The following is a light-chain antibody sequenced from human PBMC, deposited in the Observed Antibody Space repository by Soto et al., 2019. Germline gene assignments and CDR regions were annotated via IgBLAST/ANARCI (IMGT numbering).Light chain of an antibody. V-gene: IGLV7-43*01. CDR2: NTR. Sequence: QTVVTQEPSLTVSPGGTVTLTCASSTGAVTSGYYPSWFQQKPGQAPMTLIYNTRNKHPWTPVRFSGSLVGGKAALTLSGVQPEDEADYYCLLYFGDASWVFGGGTQLTVL. J-gene: IGLJ3*02. CDR1: TGAVTSGYY. CDR3: LLYFGDASWV.